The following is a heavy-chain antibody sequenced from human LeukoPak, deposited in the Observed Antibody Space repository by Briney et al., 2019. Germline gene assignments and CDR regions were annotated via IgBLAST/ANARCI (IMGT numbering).Heavy chain of an antibody. D-gene: IGHD1-26*01. CDR1: GYTLTELS. V-gene: IGHV1-24*01. J-gene: IGHJ4*02. CDR2: FDPEDGET. CDR3: ATTPPHVGATNAMYSFDY. Sequence: ASVKVSCKVSGYTLTELSMHWVRQAPGKGLEWMGGFDPEDGETIYAHKFQGRVTMTEDTSTDTAYMELSSLRSEDTAVYYCATTPPHVGATNAMYSFDYWGQGTLVTVSS.